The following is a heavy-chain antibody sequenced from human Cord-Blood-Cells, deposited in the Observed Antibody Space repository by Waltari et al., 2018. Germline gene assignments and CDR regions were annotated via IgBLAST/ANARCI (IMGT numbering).Heavy chain of an antibody. V-gene: IGHV1-2*02. CDR3: ARDLGIVVVPAANWFDP. J-gene: IGHJ5*02. Sequence: QVQLVQSGAEVKKPGASVKVSCTASGYTFTGHYLHWVRQAPGPGLEWMGWINPNSGGTNYAQKFQGRVTMTRDTSISTAYMELSRLRSDDTAVYYCARDLGIVVVPAANWFDPWGQGTLVTVSS. CDR2: INPNSGGT. D-gene: IGHD2-2*01. CDR1: GYTFTGHY.